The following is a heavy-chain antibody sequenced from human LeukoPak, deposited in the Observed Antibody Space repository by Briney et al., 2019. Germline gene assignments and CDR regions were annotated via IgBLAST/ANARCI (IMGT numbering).Heavy chain of an antibody. J-gene: IGHJ4*02. CDR1: GFTFSSYW. V-gene: IGHV3-7*01. Sequence: GGSLRLSCAASGFTFSSYWMSWVRQAPGKELQWVANIKQDGSEKYYVDSVKGRFTISRDNAKNSLYLQMDSLRAEDTAVYYCARGVLESYFDYWGQGTLVTVSS. CDR3: ARGVLESYFDY. CDR2: IKQDGSEK. D-gene: IGHD3-3*01.